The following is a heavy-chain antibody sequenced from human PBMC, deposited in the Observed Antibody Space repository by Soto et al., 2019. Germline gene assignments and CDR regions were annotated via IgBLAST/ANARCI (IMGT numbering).Heavy chain of an antibody. CDR1: GFTFSSYS. J-gene: IGHJ4*02. Sequence: PGGSLRLSCAASGFTFSSYSMNWVRQAPGKGLEWVSSISSSSSYICYADSVKGRFTISRDNAKNSLYLQMNSLRAEDTAVYYCKVGAVAGVDYWGQGTLVTVSS. CDR2: ISSSSSYI. V-gene: IGHV3-21*01. CDR3: KVGAVAGVDY. D-gene: IGHD6-19*01.